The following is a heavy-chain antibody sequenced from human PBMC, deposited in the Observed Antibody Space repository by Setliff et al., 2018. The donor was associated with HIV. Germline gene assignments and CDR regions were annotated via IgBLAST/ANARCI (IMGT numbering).Heavy chain of an antibody. CDR1: GFSFSIYE. J-gene: IGHJ4*02. CDR2: ISSSSGTI. V-gene: IGHV3-48*03. D-gene: IGHD1-1*01. CDR3: ATISEPHYFDC. Sequence: PGGSLRLSCAASGFSFSIYEMNWVRQAPGKGLEWLSYISSSSGTILYVDSVQGRFTISRDNAKNSLYLQMNSLGAEDTAVYYCATISEPHYFDCWGQGTLVTVSS.